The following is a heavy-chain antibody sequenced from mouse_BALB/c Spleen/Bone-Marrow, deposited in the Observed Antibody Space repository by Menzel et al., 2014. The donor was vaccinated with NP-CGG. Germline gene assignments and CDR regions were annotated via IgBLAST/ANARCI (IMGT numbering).Heavy chain of an antibody. D-gene: IGHD2-4*01. CDR2: IYYSGTI. J-gene: IGHJ2*01. CDR1: GISITTGNYR. V-gene: IGHV3-5*02. CDR3: ARGAMITTGYFDY. Sequence: DVKLVESGPGLVKPSQTVSLTCAVTGISITTGNYRWSWIRQFPGNKLEWIGYIYYSGTITYNPSLTSRTTITRGTSKNQFFLEMNSLTAEDTATYYCARGAMITTGYFDYWGQGTTLTVSS.